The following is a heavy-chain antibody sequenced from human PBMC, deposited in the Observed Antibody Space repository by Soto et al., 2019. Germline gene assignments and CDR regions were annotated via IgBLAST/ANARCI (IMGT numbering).Heavy chain of an antibody. CDR1: GGTFSSYA. CDR3: ARGSLWNYLELDY. CDR2: FNPNDGET. Sequence: ASVKVSCKASGGTFSSYAISWVRQAPGQGLEWMGWFNPNDGETNYAQKFQGWVTMTRDTSTSTAYMELSRLRSDDTAVYYCARGSLWNYLELDYWGQGTLVTVSS. V-gene: IGHV1-2*04. J-gene: IGHJ4*02. D-gene: IGHD1-7*01.